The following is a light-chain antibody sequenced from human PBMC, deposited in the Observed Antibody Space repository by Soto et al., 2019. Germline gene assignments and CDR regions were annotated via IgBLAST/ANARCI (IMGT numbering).Light chain of an antibody. V-gene: IGKV3-15*01. Sequence: EIVLTQSPATLSVSPGERATLSCRASQSVSSNLAWYQQKPGQAPRLLIYGASTRATGIPDRFTGSDSGTEFILTISSLQSEDFAVYYCQQYHHWWTFGQGTKVEI. CDR1: QSVSSN. CDR2: GAS. CDR3: QQYHHWWT. J-gene: IGKJ1*01.